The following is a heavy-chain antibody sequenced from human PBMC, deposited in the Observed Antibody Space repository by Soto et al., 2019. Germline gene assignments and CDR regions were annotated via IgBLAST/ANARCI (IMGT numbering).Heavy chain of an antibody. D-gene: IGHD2-2*01. Sequence: SETLSLTCTVSGGSISSYGGSWIRQSPGKGLEWIGYIHFSGSTKSNPSLKSRVTISVDTSRNQVSLKLSSVTAADSAVYFCARARYHLLHPYYSGMDVWGQGTTVTVSS. V-gene: IGHV4-59*01. CDR1: GGSISSYG. J-gene: IGHJ6*02. CDR2: IHFSGST. CDR3: ARARYHLLHPYYSGMDV.